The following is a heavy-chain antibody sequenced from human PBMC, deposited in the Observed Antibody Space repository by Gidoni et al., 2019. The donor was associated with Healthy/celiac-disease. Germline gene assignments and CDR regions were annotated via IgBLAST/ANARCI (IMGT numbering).Heavy chain of an antibody. CDR2: IYYSGST. J-gene: IGHJ6*03. V-gene: IGHV4-59*01. CDR3: ARDESGSYYYYMDV. D-gene: IGHD1-26*01. Sequence: QVQLQESGPGLVKPSETLSLTCTVSGGSISSYYWSWIRQPPGKGLEWIGYIYYSGSTNYNPSLKSRVTISVDTSKNQFSLKLSSVTAADTAVYYCARDESGSYYYYMDVWGKGTTVTVSS. CDR1: GGSISSYY.